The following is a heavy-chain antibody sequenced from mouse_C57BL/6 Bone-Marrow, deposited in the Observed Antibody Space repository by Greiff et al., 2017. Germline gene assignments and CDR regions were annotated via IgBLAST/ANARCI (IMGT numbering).Heavy chain of an antibody. J-gene: IGHJ1*03. D-gene: IGHD1-1*01. Sequence: EVMLVESGPELVKPGASVKISCKASGYSFTGYYMNWVKQSPEKSLEWIGEINPSTGGTTYNQKFKAKATLTVDKSSSTAYMQLKSLTSEDSAVYYCARIYYYGQGYFDVWGTGTTVTVSS. CDR2: INPSTGGT. V-gene: IGHV1-42*01. CDR3: ARIYYYGQGYFDV. CDR1: GYSFTGYY.